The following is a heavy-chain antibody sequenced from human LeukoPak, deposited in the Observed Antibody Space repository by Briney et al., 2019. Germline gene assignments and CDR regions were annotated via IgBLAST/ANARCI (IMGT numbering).Heavy chain of an antibody. V-gene: IGHV3-7*01. Sequence: GGSLRLSCEASGFTFSSYWMSWVRQAPGKGLEWVATIRQDGSVNHYVDSVKGRFTISRDNAKNSLYLQMNSLRAEDTAVYYCARSDGYNRSPNYWGQGTLVTVSS. CDR1: GFTFSSYW. CDR3: ARSDGYNRSPNY. CDR2: IRQDGSVN. D-gene: IGHD6-13*01. J-gene: IGHJ4*02.